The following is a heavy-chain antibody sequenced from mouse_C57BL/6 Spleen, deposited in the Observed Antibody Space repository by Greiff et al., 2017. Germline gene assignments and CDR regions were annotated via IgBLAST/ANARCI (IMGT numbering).Heavy chain of an antibody. CDR3: ARRGYYGSSYSAMDY. Sequence: QVQLKESGAELVKPGASVKMSCKASGYTFTTYPIEWMKQNHGKSLEWIGNFHPYNDDTKYNEKFKGKATLTVEKSSSTVYLELSRLTSDDSAVYYCARRGYYGSSYSAMDYWGQGTSVTVSS. J-gene: IGHJ4*01. CDR1: GYTFTTYP. D-gene: IGHD1-1*01. V-gene: IGHV1-47*01. CDR2: FHPYNDDT.